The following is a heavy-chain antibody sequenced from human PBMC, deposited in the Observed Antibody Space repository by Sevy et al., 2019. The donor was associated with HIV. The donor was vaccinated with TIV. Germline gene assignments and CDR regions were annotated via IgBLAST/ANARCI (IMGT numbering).Heavy chain of an antibody. J-gene: IGHJ4*02. CDR3: AREVTHNYYCSGGSCYSGYFDY. CDR1: GFTFSSYS. V-gene: IGHV3-21*01. Sequence: GGSLRLSCAASGFTFSSYSMNWVRQAPGKGLEWVSSISSSSSYIYYADSVKGRFTISRDKAKNSRYLQMNSLRAEDTAVYYCAREVTHNYYCSGGSCYSGYFDYWGQGTLVTVSS. CDR2: ISSSSSYI. D-gene: IGHD2-15*01.